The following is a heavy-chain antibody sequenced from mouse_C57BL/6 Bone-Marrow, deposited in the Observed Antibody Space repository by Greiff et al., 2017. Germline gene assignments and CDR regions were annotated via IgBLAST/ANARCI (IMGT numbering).Heavy chain of an antibody. CDR2: IYPRSGNT. D-gene: IGHD1-1*02. J-gene: IGHJ2*01. CDR3: ARGWGYFDN. V-gene: IGHV1-81*01. CDR1: GYTFTSYG. Sequence: VQLQQSGAELARPGASVKLSCKASGYTFTSYGISWVKQRTGQGLEWIGEIYPRSGNTYYNEKFKGKATLTADKSSSTAYMELRSLTSEDSAVYFCARGWGYFDNWGQGTTLTVSS.